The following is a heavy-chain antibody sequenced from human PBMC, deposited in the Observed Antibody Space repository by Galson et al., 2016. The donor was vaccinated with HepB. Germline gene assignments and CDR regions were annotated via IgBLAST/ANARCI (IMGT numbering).Heavy chain of an antibody. Sequence: SLRLSCAASGFTIRNNGMHWVRQAPGKGLEWVAVITYGGGDKYYGDSVKGRFTISRDNAKNTLYLQMNSLRAEDTAVYYCARDLMSPYNWFDPWGQGALVTVSS. CDR2: ITYGGGDK. J-gene: IGHJ5*02. CDR1: GFTIRNNG. V-gene: IGHV3-33*01. CDR3: ARDLMSPYNWFDP.